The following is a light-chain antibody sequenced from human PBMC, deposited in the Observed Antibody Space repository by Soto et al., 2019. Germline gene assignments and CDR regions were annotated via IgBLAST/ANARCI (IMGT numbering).Light chain of an antibody. CDR2: GSS. J-gene: IGKJ2*01. CDR3: KQYSSSGYT. Sequence: EIVLTQSPGTLSLSPGERATLSCRASQSVSSSYLAWYQQKPGQAPRLLIYGSSSRATGIPDRFSGSGSGTDFTLTISRLEPEYFAVYYWKQYSSSGYTFGQVTKLEIK. CDR1: QSVSSSY. V-gene: IGKV3-20*01.